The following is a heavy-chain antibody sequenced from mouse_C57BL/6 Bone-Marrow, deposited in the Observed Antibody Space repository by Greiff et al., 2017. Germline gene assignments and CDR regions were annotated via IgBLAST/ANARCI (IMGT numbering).Heavy chain of an antibody. J-gene: IGHJ3*01. CDR2: IHPNSGST. D-gene: IGHD2-2*01. CDR1: GYTFTSYW. V-gene: IGHV1-64*01. CDR3: ARCLWLRRGPGSAY. Sequence: VQLQQPGAELVKPGASVKLSCKASGYTFTSYWMHWVKQRPGQGLEWIGMIHPNSGSTNYNEKFKSKATLTVDKSSSTAYMQLSSLTSEDSAVYYCARCLWLRRGPGSAYWGQGTLVTVSA.